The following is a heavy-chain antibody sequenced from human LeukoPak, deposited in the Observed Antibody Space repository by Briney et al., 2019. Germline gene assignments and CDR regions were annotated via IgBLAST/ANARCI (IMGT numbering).Heavy chain of an antibody. Sequence: GRSLRLSCAASGFTFSSYGMHWVRQAPGKGLEWVSAISGSGGSTYYADSVKGRFTISRDNSKNTLYLQMNSLRAEDTAVYYCAEADKEAAFDIWGQGTMVTVSS. CDR2: ISGSGGST. CDR3: AEADKEAAFDI. J-gene: IGHJ3*02. D-gene: IGHD3-9*01. V-gene: IGHV3-23*01. CDR1: GFTFSSYG.